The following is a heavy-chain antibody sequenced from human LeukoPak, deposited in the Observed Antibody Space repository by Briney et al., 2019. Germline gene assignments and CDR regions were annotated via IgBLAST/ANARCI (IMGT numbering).Heavy chain of an antibody. J-gene: IGHJ4*02. CDR2: IRYSGTT. V-gene: IGHV4-59*01. CDR3: ARVSSGGYFHTYYFDY. CDR1: GGSISSYY. D-gene: IGHD3-22*01. Sequence: SETLSLTCTVSGGSISSYYWSWIRQPPGKGLEWIGYIRYSGTTNYSPSLKSRATISVDTSKNQFSLNLISVTAADTAIYYCARVSSGGYFHTYYFDYWGQGTLVTVSS.